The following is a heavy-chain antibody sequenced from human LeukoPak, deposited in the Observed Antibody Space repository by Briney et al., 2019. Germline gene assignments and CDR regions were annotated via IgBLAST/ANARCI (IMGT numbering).Heavy chain of an antibody. D-gene: IGHD3-22*01. V-gene: IGHV3-21*01. J-gene: IGHJ4*02. CDR1: GFTFSSYS. Sequence: GGSLRFSGAASGFTFSSYSMNWVRQAQGKGLEWVSSISSSSSYIYYADSVKGRFTISRDNAKNSLYLQMNSLRAEDTAVYYCAKDGYFHDSSGYSYFDYWGQGILVSVSS. CDR3: AKDGYFHDSSGYSYFDY. CDR2: ISSSSSYI.